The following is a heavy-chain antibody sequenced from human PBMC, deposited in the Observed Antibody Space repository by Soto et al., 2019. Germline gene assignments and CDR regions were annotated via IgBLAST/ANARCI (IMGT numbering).Heavy chain of an antibody. J-gene: IGHJ3*02. V-gene: IGHV4-59*01. D-gene: IGHD3-22*01. Sequence: QVQLQESGPGLVKPSETLSLTCTVSGGSISSYYWSWIRQPPGKGLEWIGYIYYSGSTNYNPSLKSRVTISVDTAKNQFSLKLSSVTAADTAVYYCARDGKYYYDSSGSSNAFDIWGQGTMVTVSS. CDR3: ARDGKYYYDSSGSSNAFDI. CDR1: GGSISSYY. CDR2: IYYSGST.